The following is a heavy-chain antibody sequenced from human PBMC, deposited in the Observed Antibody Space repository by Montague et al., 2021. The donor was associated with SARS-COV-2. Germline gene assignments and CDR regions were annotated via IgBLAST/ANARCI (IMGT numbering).Heavy chain of an antibody. CDR1: GGSISPYC. J-gene: IGHJ4*02. CDR3: ARVGGGLRVGEYYFDY. D-gene: IGHD3-16*01. V-gene: IGHV4-59*01. CDR2: IDYTGST. Sequence: SETLSLTCTVSGGSISPYCLIWIRQPPANGLEWIGNIDYTGSTXXXSSXXXRLTISVDTSENQFSLNVTSVTPADTAVYYCARVGGGLRVGEYYFDYWGQGTLVTVSS.